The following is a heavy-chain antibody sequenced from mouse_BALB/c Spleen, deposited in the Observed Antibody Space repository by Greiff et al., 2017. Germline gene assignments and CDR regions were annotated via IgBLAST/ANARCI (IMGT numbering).Heavy chain of an antibody. CDR2: INPYNDGT. CDR3: ARPYGNYPYYAMDY. V-gene: IGHV1-14*01. Sequence: VQLKQSGPELVKPGASVKMSCKASGYTFTSYVMHWVKQKPGQGLEWIGYINPYNDGTKYNEKFKGKATLTSDKSSSTAYMELSSLTSEDSAVYYCARPYGNYPYYAMDYWGQGTSVTVSS. D-gene: IGHD2-1*01. J-gene: IGHJ4*01. CDR1: GYTFTSYV.